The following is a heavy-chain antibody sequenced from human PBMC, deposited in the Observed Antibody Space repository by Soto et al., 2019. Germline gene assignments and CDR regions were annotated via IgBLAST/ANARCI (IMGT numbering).Heavy chain of an antibody. J-gene: IGHJ6*02. Sequence: GGSLKVSSAASGVSFSIYGMHWVRKAPGKGLEWVAVISYDGSNKYYADSVKGRFTISRDNSKNTLYLQMNSLRAEDTAVYYCAKAIVGATPHYYGMDVWGQGTTVTVSS. V-gene: IGHV3-30*18. CDR2: ISYDGSNK. CDR1: GVSFSIYG. CDR3: AKAIVGATPHYYGMDV. D-gene: IGHD1-26*01.